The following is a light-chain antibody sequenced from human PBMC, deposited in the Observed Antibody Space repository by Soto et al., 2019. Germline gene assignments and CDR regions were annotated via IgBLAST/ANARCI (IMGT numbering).Light chain of an antibody. CDR2: GAS. J-gene: IGKJ4*01. Sequence: EIVMTQSPATLSVSPGERATLSCRASQSVSSNLAWYQQKPGQAPRLLIYGASTRATGIPARFSGSGSGTEFTLTIRSLQSEDVAVYSCHQYNNWPPRTFGGGTKVEIK. V-gene: IGKV3-15*01. CDR3: HQYNNWPPRT. CDR1: QSVSSN.